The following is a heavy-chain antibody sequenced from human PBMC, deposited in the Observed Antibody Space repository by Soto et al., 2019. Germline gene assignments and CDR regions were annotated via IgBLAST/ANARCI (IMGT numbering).Heavy chain of an antibody. CDR1: GYTFTSHD. D-gene: IGHD2-2*01. J-gene: IGHJ5*02. CDR3: ASDMSTT. CDR2: MNPNSGHT. Sequence: ASVKVSCKAFGYTFTSHDINWMRQTTGQGLEWMGWMNPNSGHTNYAQKFQGRVTMTRDTSISTAYMELTNLRSEDTAIYYCASDMSTTWGQGTLLPVSS. V-gene: IGHV1-8*01.